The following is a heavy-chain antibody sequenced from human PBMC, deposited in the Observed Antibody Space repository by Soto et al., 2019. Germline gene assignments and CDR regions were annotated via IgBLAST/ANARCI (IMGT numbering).Heavy chain of an antibody. J-gene: IGHJ3*02. CDR2: FDPEDGET. CDR1: GYTLTELS. V-gene: IGHV1-24*01. CDR3: ATEVLRRPYFVGCDAFDI. Sequence: GASVKVSCKVSGYTLTELSMHWVRQAPGKGLEWMGGFDPEDGETIYAQKFQGRVTMTEDTSTDTAYMELSSLRSEDTAVYYCATEVLRRPYFVGCDAFDIWGQGTMVTVSS. D-gene: IGHD4-17*01.